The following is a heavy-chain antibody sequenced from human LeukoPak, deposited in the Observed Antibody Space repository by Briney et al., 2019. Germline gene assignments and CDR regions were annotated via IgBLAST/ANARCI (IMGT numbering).Heavy chain of an antibody. CDR2: INPNSGGT. Sequence: ASXKVSCKASGYTFTGYYMHWVRQAPGQGLEWMGWINPNSGGTNYAQKFQGRVTMTRDTSISTAYMELSRLRSDDTAVYYCAREGGDVVVPAAAALMLWGQGTLVTVSS. V-gene: IGHV1-2*02. CDR3: AREGGDVVVPAAAALML. CDR1: GYTFTGYY. J-gene: IGHJ1*01. D-gene: IGHD2-2*01.